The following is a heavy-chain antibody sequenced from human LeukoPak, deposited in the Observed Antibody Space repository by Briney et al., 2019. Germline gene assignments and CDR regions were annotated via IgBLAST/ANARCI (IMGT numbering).Heavy chain of an antibody. CDR2: ISSSSSYI. J-gene: IGHJ5*02. CDR1: GFTFSSYS. CDR3: ARDIVVVPAAIRGNWFDP. Sequence: PGGSLRLPCAASGFTFSSYSMNWVRQAPGKGLEWVSSISSSSSYIYYADSVKGRFTISRDNAKNSLYLQMNSLRAEDTAVYYCARDIVVVPAAIRGNWFDPWGQGTLVTVSS. V-gene: IGHV3-21*01. D-gene: IGHD2-2*02.